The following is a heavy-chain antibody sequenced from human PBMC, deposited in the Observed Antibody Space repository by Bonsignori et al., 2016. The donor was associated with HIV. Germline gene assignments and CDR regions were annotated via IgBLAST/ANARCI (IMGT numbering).Heavy chain of an antibody. V-gene: IGHV3-7*01. CDR2: IKQDGSEK. J-gene: IGHJ4*02. Sequence: WIRQPPGKGLEWVANIKQDGSEKYYVDSVKGRFTISRDNAKNSLYLQMNSLRAEDTAVYYCARDLRGYFDYWGQGTLVTVSS. CDR3: ARDLRGYFDY. D-gene: IGHD3-10*01.